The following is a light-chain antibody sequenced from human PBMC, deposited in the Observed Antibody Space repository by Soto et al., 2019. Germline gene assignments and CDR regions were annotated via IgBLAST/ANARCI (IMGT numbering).Light chain of an antibody. J-gene: IGKJ2*01. CDR2: GDS. CDR3: QEYNNWPPFT. Sequence: EIVMTQSPATLSVSPGERATLSCRASQSVSSNLAWYQQKPGQTPRLLIYGDSTRDTGIPARFSGSGSGTEFTLNIRRLQSEDFAVYYCQEYNNWPPFTFGQGTKLEIK. V-gene: IGKV3-15*01. CDR1: QSVSSN.